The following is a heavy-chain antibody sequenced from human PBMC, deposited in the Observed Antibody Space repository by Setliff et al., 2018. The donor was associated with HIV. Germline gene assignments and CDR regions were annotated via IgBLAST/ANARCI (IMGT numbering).Heavy chain of an antibody. Sequence: TSETLSLTCTVSGGSISSSSYYWGWIRQPPGKGLEWIGSIYYSGSTYYNPSLKSRVTISVGTSKNQSSLKLSSVTAADTAVYYCARDRRAHDYNNYVYYYYGMDVWGQGTTVTVSS. V-gene: IGHV4-39*07. CDR3: ARDRRAHDYNNYVYYYYGMDV. CDR2: IYYSGST. D-gene: IGHD4-4*01. J-gene: IGHJ6*02. CDR1: GGSISSSSYY.